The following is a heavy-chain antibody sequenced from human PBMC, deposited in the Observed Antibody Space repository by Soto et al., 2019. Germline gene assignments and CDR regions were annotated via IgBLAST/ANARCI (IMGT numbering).Heavy chain of an antibody. J-gene: IGHJ5*02. Sequence: SETLSLTCAVSGGSFSGYYWHWIRQPPGKGLGWFGAIDHSGYTNYNPSLKSRVTISVDTSKNQSSLRLTSVTAADTAVYYCARVRDWFDPWGQGTMVTVSS. CDR3: ARVRDWFDP. CDR1: GGSFSGYY. CDR2: IDHSGYT. V-gene: IGHV4-34*01. D-gene: IGHD3-3*01.